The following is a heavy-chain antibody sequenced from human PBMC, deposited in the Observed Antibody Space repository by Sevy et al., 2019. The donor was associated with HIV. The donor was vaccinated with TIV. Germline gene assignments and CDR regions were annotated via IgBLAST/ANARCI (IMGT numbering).Heavy chain of an antibody. CDR3: AKDVSYGYVTNPLDY. Sequence: GGSLRLSCATSGFTFSSYAMSWVRQAPGKGLEWVSAISGSGGSTYYADSVKGRFTISRDNSKNTLYLQMNSLRAEDTAVYYCAKDVSYGYVTNPLDYWGQGTLVTVSS. V-gene: IGHV3-23*01. J-gene: IGHJ4*02. D-gene: IGHD2-2*03. CDR1: GFTFSSYA. CDR2: ISGSGGST.